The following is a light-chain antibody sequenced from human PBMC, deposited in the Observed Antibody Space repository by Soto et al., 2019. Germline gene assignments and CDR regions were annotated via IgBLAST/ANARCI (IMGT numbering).Light chain of an antibody. V-gene: IGLV2-14*01. J-gene: IGLJ3*02. CDR3: SSYTSSSTWV. Sequence: QSALTQPASVSGSPGQSITISCTGTSSDVGGYNYVSWYQQHPGKVPKLMVYEVSNRPSGVSNRFSGSKSGNTASLTISGLQAEDDADYYCSSYTSSSTWVFGGGTQLTVL. CDR1: SSDVGGYNY. CDR2: EVS.